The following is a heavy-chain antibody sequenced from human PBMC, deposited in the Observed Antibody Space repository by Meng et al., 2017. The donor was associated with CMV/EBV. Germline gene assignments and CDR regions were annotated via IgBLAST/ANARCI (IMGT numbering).Heavy chain of an antibody. Sequence: ASVKVSCKASGYTFTGYYMHWVRQAPGQGLEWMGWINPNSGGTNYAQKFQGRVTMTRDTSISTAYMELSRLRSGDTAVYYCARDSGRVLRYFDWVPPSGMDVWGQGTTVTVSS. V-gene: IGHV1-2*02. D-gene: IGHD3-9*01. CDR1: GYTFTGYY. CDR2: INPNSGGT. CDR3: ARDSGRVLRYFDWVPPSGMDV. J-gene: IGHJ6*02.